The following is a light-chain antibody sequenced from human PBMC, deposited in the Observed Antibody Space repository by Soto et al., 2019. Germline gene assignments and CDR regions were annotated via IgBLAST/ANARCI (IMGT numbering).Light chain of an antibody. V-gene: IGKV3-20*01. J-gene: IGKJ4*01. CDR3: QEYGSSRS. Sequence: EIVLTQSPGTLSLSPGESATLSCRASQSVSTTYLAWYQQKPGQAPRLLIYGASSRATGIPDRFSGSGSGTDFTLTISRLEPEDFALYYCQEYGSSRSFGGGTKVDIK. CDR2: GAS. CDR1: QSVSTTY.